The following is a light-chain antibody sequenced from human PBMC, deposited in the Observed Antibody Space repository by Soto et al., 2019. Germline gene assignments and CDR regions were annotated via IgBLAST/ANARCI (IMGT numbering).Light chain of an antibody. CDR2: DAS. CDR3: LQRSN. Sequence: EIVLTQSPATLSLSPGERATLSCRASQSVSSYLAWYQQKPGQAPRLLIYDASNRATGIPARFSGSGSGTDFTLTISSLEPEDFAVYYCLQRSNFGQGTRLDIK. J-gene: IGKJ5*01. V-gene: IGKV3-11*01. CDR1: QSVSSY.